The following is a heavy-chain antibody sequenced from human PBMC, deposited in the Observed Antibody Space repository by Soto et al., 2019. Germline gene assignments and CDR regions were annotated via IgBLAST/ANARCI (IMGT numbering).Heavy chain of an antibody. CDR2: MNPNSGNT. CDR3: ASKREYYYHWRRYAQ. Sequence: SSVKVSCKASGYTFTSYDINWVRQATGQGLEWMGWMNPNSGNTGYAQKFQGRVTMTRNTSISTAYMELSSLRSEDTAVYYYASKREYYYHWRRYAQWGPATLVTVYS. CDR1: GYTFTSYD. D-gene: IGHD3-10*01. J-gene: IGHJ4*02. V-gene: IGHV1-8*01.